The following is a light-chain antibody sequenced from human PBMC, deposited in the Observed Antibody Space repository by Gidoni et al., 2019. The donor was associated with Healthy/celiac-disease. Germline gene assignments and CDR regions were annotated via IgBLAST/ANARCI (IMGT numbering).Light chain of an antibody. CDR1: SSNIGAGYD. Sequence: VLTQPPSVSGAPGQRVTISCTGSSSNIGAGYDVHWYQQLPGTAPKLLIYGNSNRPSGVPDRFSGSKSGTSASLAITGLQAEDEADYYCQSYDSSLSVVFGGGTKLTVL. V-gene: IGLV1-40*01. J-gene: IGLJ2*01. CDR2: GNS. CDR3: QSYDSSLSVV.